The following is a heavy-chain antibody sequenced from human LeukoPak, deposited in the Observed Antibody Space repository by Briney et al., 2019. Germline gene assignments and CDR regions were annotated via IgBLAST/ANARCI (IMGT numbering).Heavy chain of an antibody. D-gene: IGHD3-22*01. Sequence: GASVKVSCKASGYTFTSYGISWVRQAPGQGLEWMGWISAYNGNTNYAQKLQGRVTMTTDTSTSTAYMELRSLRSDDTAVYYCARLPRDYDSSGYYEDYWGQGTLVTVSS. V-gene: IGHV1-18*01. J-gene: IGHJ4*02. CDR3: ARLPRDYDSSGYYEDY. CDR2: ISAYNGNT. CDR1: GYTFTSYG.